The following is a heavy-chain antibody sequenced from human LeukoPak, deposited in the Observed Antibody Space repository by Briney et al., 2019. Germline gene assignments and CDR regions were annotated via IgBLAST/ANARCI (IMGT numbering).Heavy chain of an antibody. CDR1: AGSISSGSHY. J-gene: IGHJ6*03. D-gene: IGHD3-10*01. Sequence: PSQTLSLTCSVSAGSISSGSHYWTWIRQPAGKGLEWIGRIYTTGSTNYNPSLKSRVTISVDTSKNQFSLKLSSVTAADTAVYYCATSGSGHLNYYYYMDVWGKGTTVTISS. V-gene: IGHV4-61*02. CDR3: ATSGSGHLNYYYYMDV. CDR2: IYTTGST.